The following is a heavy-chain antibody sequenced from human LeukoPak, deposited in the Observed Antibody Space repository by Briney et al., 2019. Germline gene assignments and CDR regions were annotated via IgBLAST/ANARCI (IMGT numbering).Heavy chain of an antibody. CDR1: GYTFTSYG. J-gene: IGHJ4*02. CDR3: VRDQDSLVRGVIGY. V-gene: IGHV1-18*01. D-gene: IGHD3-10*01. CDR2: IGPYNGNT. Sequence: EASVKVSCKASGYTFTSYGISWVREAPGQGLEWMGWIGPYNGNTNYAQNLQGRVTMTTDTSTSTAYMELGSLGSDDTAVYYCVRDQDSLVRGVIGYWGQGTLVTVSS.